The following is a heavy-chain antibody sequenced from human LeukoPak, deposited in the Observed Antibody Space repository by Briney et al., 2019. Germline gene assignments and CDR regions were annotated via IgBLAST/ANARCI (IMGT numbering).Heavy chain of an antibody. CDR3: ARFNGDYYRIDY. V-gene: IGHV3-20*04. CDR1: GFTFGDYG. J-gene: IGHJ4*02. D-gene: IGHD4-17*01. CDR2: INWNGGST. Sequence: SGGSLRLSCAASGFTFGDYGMSWVRHAPGKGLEWVSGINWNGGSTGYADSVKGRFTISRDNAKNSLYLQMNSLRAEDTALYYCARFNGDYYRIDYWGQGTLVTVSS.